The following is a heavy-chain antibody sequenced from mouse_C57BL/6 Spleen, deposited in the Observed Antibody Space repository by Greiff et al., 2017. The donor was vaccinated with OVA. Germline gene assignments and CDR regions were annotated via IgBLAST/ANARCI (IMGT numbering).Heavy chain of an antibody. D-gene: IGHD1-1*01. CDR3: TNNYGSSSAY. CDR1: GFNIKDDY. V-gene: IGHV14-4*01. Sequence: VQLQQSGAELVRPGASVKLSCTASGFNIKDDYMHWVKQRPEQGLEWIGWIDPENGDTEYASKFQGKATITADTSSNTAYLQLSSLTSEDTAVYYCTNNYGSSSAYWGQGTLVTVS. CDR2: IDPENGDT. J-gene: IGHJ3*01.